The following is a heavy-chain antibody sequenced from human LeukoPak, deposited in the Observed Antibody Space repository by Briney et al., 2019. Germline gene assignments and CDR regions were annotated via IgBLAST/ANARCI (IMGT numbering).Heavy chain of an antibody. CDR2: MYYSGST. J-gene: IGHJ3*02. CDR3: AREPPADSGSNDAFDI. Sequence: SETLSLTCTVSGGSIRSGNYYWGWVRQPPGKGLEWIGCMYYSGSTYYNPSLESRLTISIDASKNQFSLKLSSVTAADTAVYYCAREPPADSGSNDAFDIWGQGTMVTVSS. D-gene: IGHD1-26*01. V-gene: IGHV4-39*02. CDR1: GGSIRSGNYY.